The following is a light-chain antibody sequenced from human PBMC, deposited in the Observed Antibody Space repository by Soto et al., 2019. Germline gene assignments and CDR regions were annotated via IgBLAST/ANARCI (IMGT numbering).Light chain of an antibody. CDR3: SAYTVSRTYV. V-gene: IGLV2-14*03. CDR1: SSDVGAYNF. J-gene: IGLJ1*01. CDR2: NVY. Sequence: QSVLIQPASVSGSAGQSITISCTGTSSDVGAYNFVSWHQQHPGKAPKLMIYNVYDRPSGISYRFSGSKSGNTASLTISGLQGEDEADYYCSAYTVSRTYVFGTGTKVTVL.